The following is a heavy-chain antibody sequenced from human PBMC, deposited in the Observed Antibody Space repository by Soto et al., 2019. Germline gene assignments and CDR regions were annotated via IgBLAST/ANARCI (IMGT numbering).Heavy chain of an antibody. Sequence: GSLRLSCAASGFTFSTYAMHWVRQAPGKGLEWVAVLSYDGSNKYYADSVKGRFTISRDNSKNTLYLQMNSLRAEDTAVYYCAKLWSPSSWDPSVYWGQGALVTVSS. D-gene: IGHD6-13*01. CDR3: AKLWSPSSWDPSVY. J-gene: IGHJ4*02. V-gene: IGHV3-30*18. CDR2: LSYDGSNK. CDR1: GFTFSTYA.